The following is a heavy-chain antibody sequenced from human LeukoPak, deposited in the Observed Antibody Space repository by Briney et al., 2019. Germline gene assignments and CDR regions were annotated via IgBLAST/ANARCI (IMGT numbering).Heavy chain of an antibody. CDR1: GFSFSNFG. CDR2: ITGSGRST. V-gene: IGHV3-23*01. Sequence: GGSLRLSCAASGFSFSNFGMSWVRQSPGKGLEWVSAITGSGRSTYSADSVKGRFTISRDNAKNSLYLQMNSLRAEDTAVYYCARDRYLASVVPAAPVDYWGQGTLVTVSS. D-gene: IGHD2-2*01. J-gene: IGHJ4*02. CDR3: ARDRYLASVVPAAPVDY.